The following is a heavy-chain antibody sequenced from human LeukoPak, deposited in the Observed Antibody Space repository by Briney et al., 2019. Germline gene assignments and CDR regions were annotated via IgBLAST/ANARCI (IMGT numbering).Heavy chain of an antibody. J-gene: IGHJ4*02. Sequence: PGGSLRLSCAASGFTFSSFGIHWLRQAPGKGLEWVAAIWYDGNNKYYADSVKGRFTISRDNSKNTLYLQMNSLRAEDTAIYYCARDLSGWYFDYWGQGTLVTVSS. CDR2: IWYDGNNK. V-gene: IGHV3-33*08. CDR3: ARDLSGWYFDY. CDR1: GFTFSSFG. D-gene: IGHD6-19*01.